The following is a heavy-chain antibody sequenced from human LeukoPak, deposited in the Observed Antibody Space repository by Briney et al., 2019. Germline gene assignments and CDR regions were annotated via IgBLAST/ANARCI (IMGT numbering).Heavy chain of an antibody. D-gene: IGHD3-10*01. CDR2: ISYEGKNK. CDR3: AKEKDYYVSRSNSD. CDR1: GFIFSRYG. J-gene: IGHJ4*02. V-gene: IGHV3-30*18. Sequence: PGGSLRLSCAAFGFIFSRYGMHWVRQAPGRGLEWVAVISYEGKNKYYADSVKGRFTISRDNSKNTLYLEMNSLRPEDTAVYFCAKEKDYYVSRSNSDWGQGTLVTVSS.